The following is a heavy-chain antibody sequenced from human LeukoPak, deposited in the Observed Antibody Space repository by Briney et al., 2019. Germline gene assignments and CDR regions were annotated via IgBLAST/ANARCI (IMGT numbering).Heavy chain of an antibody. CDR2: INHSGST. CDR3: ATLPYYYDSSGYPY. V-gene: IGHV4-34*01. D-gene: IGHD3-22*01. J-gene: IGHJ4*02. CDR1: GGSFSGYY. Sequence: SETLSLTCAVYGGSFSGYYWSWIRQPPGKGLEWIGEINHSGSTNYNPSLKSRVTISVDTSKNQFSLKLSSVTAADTAVYYCATLPYYYDSSGYPYWGQGTLVTVSS.